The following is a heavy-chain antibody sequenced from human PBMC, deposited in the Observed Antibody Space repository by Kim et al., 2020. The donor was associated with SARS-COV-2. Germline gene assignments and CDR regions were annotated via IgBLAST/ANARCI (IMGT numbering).Heavy chain of an antibody. D-gene: IGHD6-6*01. J-gene: IGHJ6*02. CDR3: ARDPEYSTSREGMDV. Sequence: GGSLRLSCAASGFTFSSYSMNWVRQAPGKGLEWVSSISSSSSYIYYADSVKGRFTISRDNAKNSLYLQMNSLRAEDTAVYYCARDPEYSTSREGMDVWGQGTTVTVSS. CDR1: GFTFSSYS. CDR2: ISSSSSYI. V-gene: IGHV3-21*01.